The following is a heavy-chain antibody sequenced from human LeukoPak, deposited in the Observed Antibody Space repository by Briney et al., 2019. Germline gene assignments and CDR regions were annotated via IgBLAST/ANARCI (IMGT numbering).Heavy chain of an antibody. CDR3: AKDFSHYYDSSGSGDDAFDI. CDR1: GFTFDDYA. Sequence: GRSLRLSCAASGFTFDDYAMHWVRQAPGKGLEWVSGISWNSGSIGYADSVKGRFTISRDNAKNSLYLQMNSLRADDTALYYCAKDFSHYYDSSGSGDDAFDIWGQGTMVTVSS. CDR2: ISWNSGSI. V-gene: IGHV3-9*01. D-gene: IGHD3-22*01. J-gene: IGHJ3*02.